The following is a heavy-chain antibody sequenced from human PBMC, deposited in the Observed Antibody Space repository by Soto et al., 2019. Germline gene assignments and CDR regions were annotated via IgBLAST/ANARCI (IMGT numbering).Heavy chain of an antibody. CDR1: GFTFSSYG. J-gene: IGHJ4*02. CDR2: ISYDGSNK. Sequence: QVQLVESGGGVVQPGRSLRLSCAASGFTFSSYGMHWVRQAPGKGLEWVAVISYDGSNKYYADSVKGRFTISRDNSKNTLYLQMNSLRAEDTAVYYCAKETQKKEMATLLNYWGQGTLVTVSS. V-gene: IGHV3-30*18. D-gene: IGHD5-12*01. CDR3: AKETQKKEMATLLNY.